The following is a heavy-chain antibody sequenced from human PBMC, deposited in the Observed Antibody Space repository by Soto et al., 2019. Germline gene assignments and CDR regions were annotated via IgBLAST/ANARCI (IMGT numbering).Heavy chain of an antibody. CDR1: GFTFINHA. J-gene: IGHJ3*01. CDR2: SSGSGGGT. CDR3: ARRPDNAPDAFDF. V-gene: IGHV3-23*01. D-gene: IGHD2-15*01. Sequence: EVHLLESGGGLVQPGGSLRLSCAASGFTFINHAMNWVRQTPGKGLEWVSVSSGSGGGTYYADSVKGRFTVSRDKSTNTMYLQMNRLRAEDTAVYYCARRPDNAPDAFDFWGQGTLVTVSS.